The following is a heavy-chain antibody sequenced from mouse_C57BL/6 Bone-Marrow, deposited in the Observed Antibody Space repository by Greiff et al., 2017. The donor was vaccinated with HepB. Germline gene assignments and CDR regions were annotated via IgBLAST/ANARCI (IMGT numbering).Heavy chain of an antibody. J-gene: IGHJ1*03. V-gene: IGHV1-81*01. D-gene: IGHD1-1*01. Sequence: SGAELARPGASVKLSCKASGYTFTSYGISWVKQRTGQGLEWIGEIYPRSGNTYYNEKFKGKATLTADKSSSTAYMELRSLTSEDSAVYFCARGIYYGSSWYFDVWGTGTTVTVSS. CDR2: IYPRSGNT. CDR1: GYTFTSYG. CDR3: ARGIYYGSSWYFDV.